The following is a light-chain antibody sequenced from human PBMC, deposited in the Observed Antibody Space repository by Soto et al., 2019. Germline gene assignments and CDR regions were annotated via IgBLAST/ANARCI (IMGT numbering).Light chain of an antibody. Sequence: EIVLTQYPGTLSLSPWERATLSCRTSQSVSSSYLAWYQQKPGQAPRLLIYGASSRATGIPDRFSGSGSGTDFTLTISRLEPEDFAVYYCQQYGSSPWVFGQGTKVDIK. CDR2: GAS. CDR3: QQYGSSPWV. J-gene: IGKJ1*01. CDR1: QSVSSSY. V-gene: IGKV3-20*01.